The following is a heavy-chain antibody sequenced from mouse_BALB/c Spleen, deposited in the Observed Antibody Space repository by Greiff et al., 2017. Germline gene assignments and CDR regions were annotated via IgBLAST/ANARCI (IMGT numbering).Heavy chain of an antibody. D-gene: IGHD1-1*01. J-gene: IGHJ4*01. CDR2: IDPANGNT. CDR1: GFNIKDTY. V-gene: IGHV14-3*02. Sequence: VQLQQSGAELVKPGASVKLSCTASGFNIKDTYMHWVKQRPEQGLEWIGRIDPANGNTKYDPKFQGKATITADTSSNTAYLRLSSLTSEDTAVYYCARGITTVVADYYAMDYWGQGTSVTVSS. CDR3: ARGITTVVADYYAMDY.